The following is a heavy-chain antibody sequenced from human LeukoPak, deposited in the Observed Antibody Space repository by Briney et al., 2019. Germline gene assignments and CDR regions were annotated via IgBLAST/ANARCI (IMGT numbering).Heavy chain of an antibody. CDR3: AKEVGPDLYYYDSSGYSPFDY. Sequence: PGGSLRLSCAASGFTFSSYWMSWVRQAPGKGLEWVSAISGSGGSTYYADSVKGRFTISRDNSKNTLYLQMNSLRAEDTAVYYCAKEVGPDLYYYDSSGYSPFDYWGQGTLVTVSS. V-gene: IGHV3-23*01. D-gene: IGHD3-22*01. J-gene: IGHJ4*02. CDR2: ISGSGGST. CDR1: GFTFSSYW.